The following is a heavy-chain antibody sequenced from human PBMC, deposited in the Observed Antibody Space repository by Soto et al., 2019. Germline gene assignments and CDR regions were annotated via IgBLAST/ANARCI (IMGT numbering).Heavy chain of an antibody. Sequence: EVQLLESGGGLVQPGGSLRLSCAASGFTFSSYAMSWVRQAPGKGLEWVSAISGSGGSTYYADSVKGRFTISRDNSKNALYLQMNSLRAEDTAVYYCAKEGDKSLLWFGAVDYRGQGTLVTFAS. D-gene: IGHD3-10*01. CDR2: ISGSGGST. V-gene: IGHV3-23*01. CDR1: GFTFSSYA. CDR3: AKEGDKSLLWFGAVDY. J-gene: IGHJ4*02.